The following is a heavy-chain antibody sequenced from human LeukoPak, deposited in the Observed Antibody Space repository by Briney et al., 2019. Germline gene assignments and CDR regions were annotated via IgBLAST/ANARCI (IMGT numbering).Heavy chain of an antibody. V-gene: IGHV1-3*01. J-gene: IGHJ4*02. CDR1: GYTFTSYA. CDR2: INAGNGNT. Sequence: GASVQDSCKASGYTFTSYAMHWVRPAPGQRLEWMGWINAGNGNTKYSQKFQGRGTITRDTSASTAYMEMSSLRAEDTAVYYSARSIIVVVPATLDYWGQGTLDTVSS. CDR3: ARSIIVVVPATLDY. D-gene: IGHD2-2*01.